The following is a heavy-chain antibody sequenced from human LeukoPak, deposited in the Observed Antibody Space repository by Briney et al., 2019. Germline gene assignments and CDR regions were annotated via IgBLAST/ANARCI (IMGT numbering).Heavy chain of an antibody. CDR3: ATRISTTHGLDY. CDR1: GFTFSTFG. Sequence: PGGSLRLSCAASGFTFSTFGMTWVRQAPGKGLEWVSSISDDGSVTTYADSVKGRFTISRDNSKNTLYLQMHGLRAEDVAVYYCATRISTTHGLDYWGQGTLVTVSS. CDR2: ISDDGSVT. D-gene: IGHD1-1*01. J-gene: IGHJ4*02. V-gene: IGHV3-23*01.